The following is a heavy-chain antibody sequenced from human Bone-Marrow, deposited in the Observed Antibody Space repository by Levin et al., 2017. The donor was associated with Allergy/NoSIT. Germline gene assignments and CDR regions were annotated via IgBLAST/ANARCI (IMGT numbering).Heavy chain of an antibody. J-gene: IGHJ4*02. V-gene: IGHV4-59*01. D-gene: IGHD1-26*01. CDR2: IYYSGST. CDR3: ARWYSGSYGGGFDY. Sequence: PSETLSLTCTVSGGSISSYYWSWIRQPPGKGLEWIGYIYYSGSTNYNPSLKSRVTISVDTSKNQFSLKLSSVTAADTAVYYCARWYSGSYGGGFDYWGQGTLVTVSS. CDR1: GGSISSYY.